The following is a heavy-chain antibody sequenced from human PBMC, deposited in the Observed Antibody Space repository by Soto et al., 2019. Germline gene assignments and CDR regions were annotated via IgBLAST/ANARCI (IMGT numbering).Heavy chain of an antibody. Sequence: LGGSLRLSCAASGFTFSNAWMNWVRQAPGKGLEWVGRIKSKTDGGTTDYAAPVKGRFTISRDDSKNTLYLQMNSLKTEDTAVYYCTTDTPKLGSPSFDYWGQGTLVTVSS. CDR3: TTDTPKLGSPSFDY. CDR2: IKSKTDGGTT. D-gene: IGHD7-27*01. J-gene: IGHJ4*02. V-gene: IGHV3-15*07. CDR1: GFTFSNAW.